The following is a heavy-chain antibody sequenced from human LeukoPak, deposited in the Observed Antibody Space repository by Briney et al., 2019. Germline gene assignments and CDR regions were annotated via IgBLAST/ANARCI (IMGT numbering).Heavy chain of an antibody. V-gene: IGHV1-2*04. CDR3: ARGSPRRCGGDCYDAFDI. CDR2: INPNSGGT. J-gene: IGHJ3*02. Sequence: GDSVKVSCKASGYTFTGYYMHWVRQAPGQGLEWMGWINPNSGGTNYAQKFQGWVTMTRDTSISTAYMELSRLRSDDTAVYYCARGSPRRCGGDCYDAFDIWGQGTMVTVSS. CDR1: GYTFTGYY. D-gene: IGHD2-21*02.